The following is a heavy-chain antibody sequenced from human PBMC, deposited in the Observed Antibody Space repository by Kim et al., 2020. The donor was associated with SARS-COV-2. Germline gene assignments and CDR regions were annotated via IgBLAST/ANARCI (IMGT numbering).Heavy chain of an antibody. J-gene: IGHJ5*02. D-gene: IGHD3-10*01. CDR3: TRMMIRGVFVGVDQ. Sequence: SETLSLTCTVSGASINNYYWNWVRKSPGGGLEWIGYVFHTGMTTYNPSLRNRVSMSPDPTAGQFSLMLRSVTTADTGVYYCTRMMIRGVFVGVDQWGPGIQVSLSS. CDR1: GASINNYY. CDR2: VFHTGMT. V-gene: IGHV4-59*01.